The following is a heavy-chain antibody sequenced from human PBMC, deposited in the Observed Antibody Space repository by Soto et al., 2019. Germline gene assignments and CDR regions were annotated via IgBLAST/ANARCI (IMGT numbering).Heavy chain of an antibody. CDR1: GGTFSSYA. Sequence: ASVKVSCKASGGTFSSYAISWVRQAPGQGLEWMGWISAYNGNTNYAQKLQGRVTMTTDTSTSTAYMELRSLRSDDTAVYYCARAGVCTNGVCYKGSGYNWFDPWGQGTLVTVSS. CDR3: ARAGVCTNGVCYKGSGYNWFDP. D-gene: IGHD2-8*01. J-gene: IGHJ5*02. CDR2: ISAYNGNT. V-gene: IGHV1-18*01.